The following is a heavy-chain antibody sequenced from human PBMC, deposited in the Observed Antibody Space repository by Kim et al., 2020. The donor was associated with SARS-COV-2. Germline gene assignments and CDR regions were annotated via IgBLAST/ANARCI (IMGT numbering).Heavy chain of an antibody. CDR2: ISYDGSNK. CDR1: GFTFSSYA. Sequence: GGSLRLSCAASGFTFSSYAMHWVRQAPGKGLEWVAVISYDGSNKYYADSVKGRFTISRDNSKNTLYLQMNSLRAEDTAVYYCARVSGGSYRNYFDYWGQGTLVTVSS. CDR3: ARVSGGSYRNYFDY. J-gene: IGHJ4*02. V-gene: IGHV3-30-3*01. D-gene: IGHD1-26*01.